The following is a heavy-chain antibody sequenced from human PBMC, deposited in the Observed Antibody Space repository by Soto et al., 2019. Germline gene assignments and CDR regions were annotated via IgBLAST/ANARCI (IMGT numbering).Heavy chain of an antibody. V-gene: IGHV3-23*01. Sequence: GGSLRLSCAASGFTFSSYAMSWVRQAPGKGLEWVSAISGSGGSTYYADSVKGRFTISRDNSKNTLYLQMNSPRAEDTAVYYCAKGDLYSSSAGGVDYWGQGTLVTVSS. CDR2: ISGSGGST. CDR1: GFTFSSYA. CDR3: AKGDLYSSSAGGVDY. D-gene: IGHD6-6*01. J-gene: IGHJ4*02.